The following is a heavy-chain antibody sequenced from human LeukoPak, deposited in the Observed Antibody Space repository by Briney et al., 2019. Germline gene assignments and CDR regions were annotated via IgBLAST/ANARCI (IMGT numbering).Heavy chain of an antibody. V-gene: IGHV5-51*01. J-gene: IGHJ3*02. D-gene: IGHD7-27*01. CDR1: GCSFIRYW. CDR2: IYPDDGDT. Sequence: GESLKISFKALGCSFIRYWIGWGRRKPGKGGEWMGIIYPDDGDTRYSPSFHGHVTFSADKSITTSYLQWSSLKASDSAMYYCARSTSWGTFDIWGQGTMVTVSS. CDR3: ARSTSWGTFDI.